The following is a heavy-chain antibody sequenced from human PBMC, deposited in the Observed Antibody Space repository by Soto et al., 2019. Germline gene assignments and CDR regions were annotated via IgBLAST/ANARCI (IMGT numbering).Heavy chain of an antibody. CDR3: ARSVAVAGLDY. V-gene: IGHV3-30-3*01. CDR2: ISYDGNKK. J-gene: IGHJ4*02. D-gene: IGHD6-19*01. CDR1: GFTLSSYS. Sequence: QVQLVESGGGVVQPGRSLRLSCSASGFTLSSYSMHWVRQAPGKGLEWVGVISYDGNKKYSRDFVKGRFSISRDTSNNTVHLQMKRLRPDDTAVYYCARSVAVAGLDYGGQGALVTVSS.